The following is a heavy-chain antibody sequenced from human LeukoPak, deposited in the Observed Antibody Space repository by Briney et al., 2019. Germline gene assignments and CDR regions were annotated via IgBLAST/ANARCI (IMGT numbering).Heavy chain of an antibody. CDR1: GYTFTGHY. CDR3: ARGLLGTLIVVVINDALDI. D-gene: IGHD3-22*01. Sequence: ASVKVSCKASGYTFTGHYMHWVRQAPGQGLEWMGWINPNSGGTNYAQKFQGRVTMTRDTSISTAYMELSRLRSDDTAVYYCARGLLGTLIVVVINDALDIWGQGTMVTVSS. J-gene: IGHJ3*02. CDR2: INPNSGGT. V-gene: IGHV1-2*02.